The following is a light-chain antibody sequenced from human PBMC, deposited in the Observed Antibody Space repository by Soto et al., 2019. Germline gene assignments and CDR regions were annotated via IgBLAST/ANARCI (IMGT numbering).Light chain of an antibody. CDR2: EVS. V-gene: IGLV2-14*01. CDR1: SSDVGSYNY. CDR3: SSYTTSDTWV. Sequence: QSALTQPASVSGSPGQAITISCTGTSSDVGSYNYVCGYQQHPGKAPKLMIYEVSNRPSGFSNRFSGSKSGNTASLTISGLQAEDEADYYCSSYTTSDTWVFGGGTQLTVL. J-gene: IGLJ3*02.